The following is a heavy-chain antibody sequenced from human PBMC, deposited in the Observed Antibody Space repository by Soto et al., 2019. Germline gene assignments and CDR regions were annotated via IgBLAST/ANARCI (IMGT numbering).Heavy chain of an antibody. V-gene: IGHV4-59*01. CDR1: GGSISNYY. J-gene: IGHJ4*02. CDR2: ISYIGTT. Sequence: SETLSLTCTVSGGSISNYYWSWIRQSPGKGLEWIGYISYIGTTNYNPSLKSLVTISVDTSKNQFSLRLTSVTAADTAVYYCVRGGGGYGNGMIDYWGQGTPVTVSS. D-gene: IGHD5-18*01. CDR3: VRGGGGYGNGMIDY.